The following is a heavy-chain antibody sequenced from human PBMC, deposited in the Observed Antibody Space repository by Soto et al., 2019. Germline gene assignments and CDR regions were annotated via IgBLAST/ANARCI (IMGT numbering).Heavy chain of an antibody. CDR3: AREYGTYYDIRGPRHYSPRMDV. V-gene: IGHV1-18*04. Sequence: QVQLVQSGPEVKQPGASVKVSCKASGYTFFTYGVTWVRQAPGQGLEWMGWIRAYTGNSNYAHHMQGRLTLTTASSKSTAYTQRRSLISDDTAVYYCAREYGTYYDIRGPRHYSPRMDVWCQGTTVTVS. D-gene: IGHD3-22*01. J-gene: IGHJ6*02. CDR1: GYTFFTYG. CDR2: IRAYTGNS.